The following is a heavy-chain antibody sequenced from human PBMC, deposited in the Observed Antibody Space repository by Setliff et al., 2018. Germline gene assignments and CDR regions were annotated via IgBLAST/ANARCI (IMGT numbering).Heavy chain of an antibody. D-gene: IGHD3-22*01. CDR2: VRSNSVGGTT. J-gene: IGHJ4*02. CDR3: TTDLSTYYYDSSGYYRDETVDY. CDR1: GLTFADAW. V-gene: IGHV3-15*01. Sequence: GGSLRLSCTASGLTFADAWMNWVRQAPGKGLEWVARVRSNSVGGTTEYGAPVKGRFTISRDDSKNTMSLQMNSLKTEDTAVYYCTTDLSTYYYDSSGYYRDETVDYWGQGTLVTVSS.